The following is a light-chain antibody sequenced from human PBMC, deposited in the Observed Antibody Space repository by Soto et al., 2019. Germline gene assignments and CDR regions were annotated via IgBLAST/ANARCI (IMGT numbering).Light chain of an antibody. J-gene: IGKJ5*01. CDR2: WAS. CDR1: QSVLYSSNNKNY. Sequence: DIVMTQSPDSLAVSLGARVTINCKSSQSVLYSSNNKNYLAWYQQKPGQPPKLLIYWASTRESGVPDRFSGSGSGTDFTLTISSLQAEDVAVYYCQQYYSTPITFGQGTRLEI. CDR3: QQYYSTPIT. V-gene: IGKV4-1*01.